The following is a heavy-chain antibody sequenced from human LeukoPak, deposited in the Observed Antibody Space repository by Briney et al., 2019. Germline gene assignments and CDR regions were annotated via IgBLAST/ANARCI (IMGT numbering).Heavy chain of an antibody. CDR2: IYYSGST. CDR1: GGSISSYY. CDR3: ARGTTGWRATNRVVPFDY. V-gene: IGHV4-59*01. Sequence: PSETLSLTCTVSGGSISSYYWSWIRQPPGKGLEWIGYIYYSGSTNYNPSLKSRVTISVDTSKNQFSLKLSSVTAADTAVYYCARGTTGWRATNRVVPFDYWGQGTLVTVSS. D-gene: IGHD5-12*01. J-gene: IGHJ4*02.